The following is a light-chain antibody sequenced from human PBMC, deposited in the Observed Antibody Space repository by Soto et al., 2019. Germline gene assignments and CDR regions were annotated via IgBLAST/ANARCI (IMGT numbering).Light chain of an antibody. J-gene: IGKJ4*01. CDR2: DAS. CDR3: QQRSSWPLT. CDR1: RGIYTY. V-gene: IGKV3-11*01. Sequence: EIVLTQSPATLSLSPGERATLSCRASRGIYTYLAWYQQKRGQAPRLLIYDASNRTTGIPARFSGGGSGTDFTLSISSLETDDFAVYYCQQRSSWPLTFGGGTKVEIK.